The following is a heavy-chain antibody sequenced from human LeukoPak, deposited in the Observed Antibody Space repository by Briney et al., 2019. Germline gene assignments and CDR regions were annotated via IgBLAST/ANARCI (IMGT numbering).Heavy chain of an antibody. D-gene: IGHD1-26*01. CDR2: INPSGGST. J-gene: IGHJ4*02. V-gene: IGHV1-46*01. CDR3: ARDRLVGATRRPGWFFDY. CDR1: GYTFTGYY. Sequence: ASVKVSCKASGYTFTGYYMHWVRQAPGQGLEWMGIINPSGGSTSYAQKFQGRVTMTRDMSTSTVYMELSSLRSEDTAVYYCARDRLVGATRRPGWFFDYWGQGTLVTVSS.